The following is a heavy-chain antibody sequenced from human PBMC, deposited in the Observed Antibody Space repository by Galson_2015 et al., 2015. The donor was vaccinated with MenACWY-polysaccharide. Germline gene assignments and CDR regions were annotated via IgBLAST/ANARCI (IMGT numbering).Heavy chain of an antibody. CDR3: AKSHVVVVTAIQDTNTFDL. D-gene: IGHD2-21*02. J-gene: IGHJ3*01. CDR1: GFTFSTYG. Sequence: SLRLSCAASGFTFSTYGMHWVRQAPGKGLEWVAVIWYDGNNKYYADSVKGRFTISRDNSKSTLYLQMNSLRVEDTAVYYCAKSHVVVVTAIQDTNTFDLWGQGTMVTVSS. V-gene: IGHV3-33*06. CDR2: IWYDGNNK.